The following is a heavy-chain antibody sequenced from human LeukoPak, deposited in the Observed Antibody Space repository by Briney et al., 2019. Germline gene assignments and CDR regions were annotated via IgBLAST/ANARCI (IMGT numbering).Heavy chain of an antibody. Sequence: GGSLRLSFEASGFTFRSYALSWVGQAPGKGLEWVSAISGSGGSTYYADSVKGRFTISRDNSKNTLYLQMNSLRAEDTAVYYCAKEDFWSGYQYFDYWGQGTLVTVSS. D-gene: IGHD3-3*01. CDR3: AKEDFWSGYQYFDY. CDR1: GFTFRSYA. V-gene: IGHV3-23*01. J-gene: IGHJ4*02. CDR2: ISGSGGST.